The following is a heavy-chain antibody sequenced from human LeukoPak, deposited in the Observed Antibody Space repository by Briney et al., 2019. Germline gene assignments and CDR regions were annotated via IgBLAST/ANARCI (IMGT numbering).Heavy chain of an antibody. CDR3: ARPIRRGVITPPFDP. CDR1: GYIFNNYW. J-gene: IGHJ5*02. D-gene: IGHD3-10*01. CDR2: IYPGDSDT. V-gene: IGHV5-51*01. Sequence: PGESLKISCTGSGYIFNNYWIAWVRQMPGKGLEWMGIIYPGDSDTRYSPSFQGQVTISADKSTSTAYLQWSSLKASDTAMYYCARPIRRGVITPPFDPWGQGTLVTVSS.